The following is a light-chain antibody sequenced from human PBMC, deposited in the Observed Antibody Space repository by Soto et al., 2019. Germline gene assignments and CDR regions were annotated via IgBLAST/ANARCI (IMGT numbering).Light chain of an antibody. J-gene: IGKJ1*01. Sequence: EIRMTQSPSSLSASVGDRVTITCRASQSISNFLNWYQKKPGKAPKLLIHTASSLQSGVPSTFSGAGSGTDFTLTISSLQPEDFATYYCQQSDSLPWTFGQGTKVEIK. CDR2: TAS. CDR1: QSISNF. V-gene: IGKV1-39*01. CDR3: QQSDSLPWT.